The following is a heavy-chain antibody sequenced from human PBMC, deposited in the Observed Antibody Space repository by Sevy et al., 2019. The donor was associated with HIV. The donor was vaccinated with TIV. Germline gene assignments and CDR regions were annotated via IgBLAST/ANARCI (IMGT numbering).Heavy chain of an antibody. Sequence: GGSLRLSCAASGFTFSAYSMNWVRQAPGKGLEWVSYISSSSGTIYYADSVKGQFTISRDNAKSSLYLQMYGLRAEDTAVYYCARAGGDCYSKNECWFVSWGQGTLVTVSS. V-gene: IGHV3-48*01. CDR3: ARAGGDCYSKNECWFVS. CDR2: ISSSSGTI. D-gene: IGHD2-21*01. J-gene: IGHJ5*01. CDR1: GFTFSAYS.